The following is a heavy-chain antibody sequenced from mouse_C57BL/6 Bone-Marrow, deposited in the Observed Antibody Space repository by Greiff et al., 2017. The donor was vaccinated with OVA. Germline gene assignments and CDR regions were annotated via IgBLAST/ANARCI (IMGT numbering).Heavy chain of an antibody. D-gene: IGHD2-4*01. V-gene: IGHV1-81*01. Sequence: QVQLQQSGAELARPGASVKLSCKASGYTFTSYGISWVKQRTGQGLEWIGEIYPRSGNTYYNEKFKGKATLTADKSSSTAYMELRSRTSEDSAVYFCARWVYDYDGGYYFDYWGQGTTLTVSS. CDR3: ARWVYDYDGGYYFDY. J-gene: IGHJ2*01. CDR1: GYTFTSYG. CDR2: IYPRSGNT.